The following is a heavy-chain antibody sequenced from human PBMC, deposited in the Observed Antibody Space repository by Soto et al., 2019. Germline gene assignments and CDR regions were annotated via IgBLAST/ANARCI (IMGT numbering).Heavy chain of an antibody. CDR1: GVSISSGGYS. CDR3: AAGGGLPRYY. J-gene: IGHJ4*02. D-gene: IGHD5-12*01. V-gene: IGHV4-30-2*01. Sequence: TLSLTCAVSGVSISSGGYSLIWIRQPPGKGLEWIGYIYHSGSTYYNPSLKSRVTISVDRSKNQFSLKLSSVTAADTAVYYCAAGGGLPRYYWGQGTLVTVSS. CDR2: IYHSGST.